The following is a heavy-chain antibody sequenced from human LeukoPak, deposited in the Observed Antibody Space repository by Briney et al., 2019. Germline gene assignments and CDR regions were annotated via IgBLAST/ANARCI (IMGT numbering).Heavy chain of an antibody. J-gene: IGHJ4*02. CDR2: IRYDGSNK. CDR3: ATSRPKVEVTAILPDY. V-gene: IGHV3-30*02. Sequence: GGSLRLSCAASGFTFSSYGMHWVRQAPGKGLEWVAFIRYDGSNKYYADSVKGRFTISRDNSKNTLYLQMNSLRAEDTAVYYCATSRPKVEVTAILPDYWGQGTLVTVSS. CDR1: GFTFSSYG. D-gene: IGHD2-21*02.